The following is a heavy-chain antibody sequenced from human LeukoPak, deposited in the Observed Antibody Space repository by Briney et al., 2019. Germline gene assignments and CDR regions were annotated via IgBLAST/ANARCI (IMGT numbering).Heavy chain of an antibody. D-gene: IGHD2-2*02. J-gene: IGHJ3*02. CDR3: ARLKVLVVPAAIGGYAFDI. CDR2: MNPNSGGT. V-gene: IGHV1-2*02. CDR1: GYTFTSYD. Sequence: ASVKVSCKASGYTFTSYDINWVRQATGQGLEWMGWMNPNSGGTNYAQKFQGRVTMTRDTSISTAYMELSRLRSDDTAVYYCARLKVLVVPAAIGGYAFDIWGQGTMVTVSS.